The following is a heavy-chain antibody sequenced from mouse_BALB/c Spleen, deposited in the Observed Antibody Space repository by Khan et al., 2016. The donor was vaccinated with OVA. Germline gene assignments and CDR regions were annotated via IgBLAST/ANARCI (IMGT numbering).Heavy chain of an antibody. CDR3: ASNLTGSFAY. CDR1: GFIFSSYS. CDR2: ISSGGDYT. D-gene: IGHD4-1*01. J-gene: IGHJ3*01. Sequence: EVELVESGGDLVKPGGSLKLSCAASGFIFSSYSMSWVRQTPDKRLEWVATISSGGDYTYYPDSVKGRFTISRDDAKNTLYLQMSSLKSEDTAMYYCASNLTGSFAYWGQGTLVTVSA. V-gene: IGHV5-6*01.